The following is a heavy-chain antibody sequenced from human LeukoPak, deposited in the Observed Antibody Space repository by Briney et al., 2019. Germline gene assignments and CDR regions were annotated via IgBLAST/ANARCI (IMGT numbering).Heavy chain of an antibody. CDR1: GYTFTSYY. J-gene: IGHJ4*02. D-gene: IGHD5-24*01. CDR2: INPSGGST. V-gene: IGHV1-46*01. Sequence: ASVKVSCKASGYTFTSYYMHWVRQAPGQGLEWMGIINPSGGSTSYAQKFQGRVTMTRDTSTSTVYMELSSLRSEDTAVYYCARARDGYNYRDYFDYWGQGTLVTVSS. CDR3: ARARDGYNYRDYFDY.